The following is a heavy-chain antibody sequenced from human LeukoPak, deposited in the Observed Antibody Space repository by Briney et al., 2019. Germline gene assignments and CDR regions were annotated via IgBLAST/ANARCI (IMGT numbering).Heavy chain of an antibody. CDR1: GFTFSSYA. Sequence: GGSLRLSCAAPGFTFSSYAMSWVRQAPGKGLEWVSAISGSGGSTYYADSVKGRFTISRDNSENTLYLQMNSLRAEDTAVYYCAKDWDYYDSSGYYYSVDYWGQGTLVTVSS. CDR3: AKDWDYYDSSGYYYSVDY. D-gene: IGHD3-22*01. CDR2: ISGSGGST. J-gene: IGHJ4*02. V-gene: IGHV3-23*01.